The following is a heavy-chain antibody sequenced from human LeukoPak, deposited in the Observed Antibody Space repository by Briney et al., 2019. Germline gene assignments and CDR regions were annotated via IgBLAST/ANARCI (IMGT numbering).Heavy chain of an antibody. CDR2: MNPNSGNT. Sequence: ASVKVSCKASGGTFSSYAISWVRQATGQGLEWMGWMNPNSGNTGYAQKFQGRVTMTRNTSISTAYMELSSLRSEDTAVYYCASPTSRIAAAGIFDYWGQGTLVTVSS. CDR1: GGTFSSYA. CDR3: ASPTSRIAAAGIFDY. V-gene: IGHV1-8*02. J-gene: IGHJ4*02. D-gene: IGHD6-13*01.